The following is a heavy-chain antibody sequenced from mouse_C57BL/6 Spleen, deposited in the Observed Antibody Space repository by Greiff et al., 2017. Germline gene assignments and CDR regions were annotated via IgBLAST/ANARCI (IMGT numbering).Heavy chain of an antibody. CDR3: ARVSYGTLYAMDY. J-gene: IGHJ4*01. CDR1: GYTFTSYW. CDR2: IYPGSGST. V-gene: IGHV1-55*01. Sequence: QVQLQQPGAELVKPGASVKMSCKASGYTFTSYWITWVKQRPGQGLEWIGDIYPGSGSTNYNEKFKSKATLTVDTSSSTAYMQLSSLTSEDSAVYYCARVSYGTLYAMDYWGQGTSVTVSS. D-gene: IGHD2-1*01.